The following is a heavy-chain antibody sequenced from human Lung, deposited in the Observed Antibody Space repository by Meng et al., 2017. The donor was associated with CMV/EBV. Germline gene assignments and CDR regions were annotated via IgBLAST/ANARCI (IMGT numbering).Heavy chain of an antibody. V-gene: IGHV2-5*02. J-gene: IGHJ4*02. Sequence: QIHLKESGPTLVKPKQTLTLTCTFSGFSLSTSGVGVCWIRQPPGKALELLALIYWDDDKRYSPSLKNRLTITKDTSKNQVVLTLTNIDPVDTATYYCAHRHRLRDFDYWGQGTLVTVSS. CDR2: IYWDDDK. D-gene: IGHD4-17*01. CDR3: AHRHRLRDFDY. CDR1: GFSLSTSGVG.